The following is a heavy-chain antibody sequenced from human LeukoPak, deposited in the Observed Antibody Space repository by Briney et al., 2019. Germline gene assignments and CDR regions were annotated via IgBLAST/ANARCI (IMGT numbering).Heavy chain of an antibody. D-gene: IGHD3-10*01. Sequence: PGGSLRLSCAASGVTVSSNDMSWVRQAPGKGLEWVSVIYSGGSTYYADSVKGRFTISRDNSKNTLYLQMSTLRVEDTAVYYCTRDLMDYAATGLHHYYMPAWGQGTTVTASS. CDR1: GVTVSSND. CDR2: IYSGGST. V-gene: IGHV3-66*01. CDR3: TRDLMDYAATGLHHYYMPA. J-gene: IGHJ6*02.